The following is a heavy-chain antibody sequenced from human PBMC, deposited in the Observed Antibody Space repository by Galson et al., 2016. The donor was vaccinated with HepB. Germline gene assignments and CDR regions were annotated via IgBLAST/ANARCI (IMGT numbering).Heavy chain of an antibody. D-gene: IGHD3-16*02. Sequence: SLRLSCAASGFTFSSYSMNWVRQAPGKGLEWVSSITSSSSYIYHADSVKGRFTISRDNAKNSLYLQMNSLSAEDTAVYYCAKEETPFGGVIVDAFDIWGQGTMVTVSS. CDR1: GFTFSSYS. CDR3: AKEETPFGGVIVDAFDI. CDR2: ITSSSSYI. V-gene: IGHV3-21*01. J-gene: IGHJ3*02.